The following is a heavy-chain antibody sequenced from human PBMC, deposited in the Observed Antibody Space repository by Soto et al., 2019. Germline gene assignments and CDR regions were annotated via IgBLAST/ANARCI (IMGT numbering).Heavy chain of an antibody. V-gene: IGHV1-8*01. CDR1: GYTFTSYD. CDR2: MNPNSGNT. CDR3: ARGTVSIFGVVIFGRPKARSYYFDY. J-gene: IGHJ4*02. D-gene: IGHD3-3*01. Sequence: QVQLVQSGAEVKKPGASVKVSCKASGYTFTSYDINWVRQATGQGLEWMGWMNPNSGNTGYAQKFQGRVTMTRNTSISTAYMELRSLRSEDKAVYYCARGTVSIFGVVIFGRPKARSYYFDYWGQGTLVTVSS.